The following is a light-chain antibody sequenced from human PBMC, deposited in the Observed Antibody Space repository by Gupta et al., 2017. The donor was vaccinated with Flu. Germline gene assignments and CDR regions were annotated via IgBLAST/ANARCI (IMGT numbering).Light chain of an antibody. CDR2: DVT. CDR3: CSFGAGSAYV. CDR1: SSDVGGHNF. V-gene: IGLV2-11*01. Sequence: QSALTQPRSVSGSPGQSVTISCTGTSSDVGGHNFVSWYQQYPGKAPKLIIQDVTKRPSGVPDRFAGSKSGNTASLTISGLQTEDEADYYCCSFGAGSAYVFGTGTSITVL. J-gene: IGLJ1*01.